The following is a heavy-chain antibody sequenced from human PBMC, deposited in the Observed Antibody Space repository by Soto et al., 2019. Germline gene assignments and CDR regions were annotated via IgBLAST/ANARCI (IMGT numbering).Heavy chain of an antibody. J-gene: IGHJ4*02. V-gene: IGHV1-18*01. CDR1: GYTLTTFG. D-gene: IGHD2-15*01. Sequence: ASVKVSCKASGYTLTTFGISWVRQAPGQGLEWMGWISTHNGDTKYAQKFQGRVTMTTDTSTSTAYMELRSLRSDDTAVYHCAIEYCSGGSCYGVDYWGPGTLVTVSS. CDR3: AIEYCSGGSCYGVDY. CDR2: ISTHNGDT.